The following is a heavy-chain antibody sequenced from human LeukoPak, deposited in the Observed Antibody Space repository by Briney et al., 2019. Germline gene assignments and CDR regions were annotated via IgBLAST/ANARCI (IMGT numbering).Heavy chain of an antibody. CDR3: ARSQGIAAAGTY. V-gene: IGHV4-39*01. Sequence: PSETLSLTCTVSGGSISSGGYYWSWIRQHPGKGLEWIGSIYYSGSTYYNPSLKGRVTISVDTSKNQFSLKLSSVTAADTAVYYCARSQGIAAAGTYWGQGTLVTVSS. CDR1: GGSISSGGYY. J-gene: IGHJ4*02. D-gene: IGHD6-13*01. CDR2: IYYSGST.